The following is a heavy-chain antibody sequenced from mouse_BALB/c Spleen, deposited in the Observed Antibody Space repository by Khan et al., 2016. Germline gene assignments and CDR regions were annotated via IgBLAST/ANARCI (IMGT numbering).Heavy chain of an antibody. Sequence: QFQLVQSGPELKKPGETVKISCKASGYTFTNYGMNWVKQAPGKGLKWMGWINTYTGEPTYADDFKGRFAFSLETSASTAYLQINNLKNEDTATYCCARGTANFDCWGQGTTSTGSS. CDR3: ARGTANFDC. V-gene: IGHV9-3-1*01. CDR1: GYTFTNYG. D-gene: IGHD1-2*01. J-gene: IGHJ2*01. CDR2: INTYTGEP.